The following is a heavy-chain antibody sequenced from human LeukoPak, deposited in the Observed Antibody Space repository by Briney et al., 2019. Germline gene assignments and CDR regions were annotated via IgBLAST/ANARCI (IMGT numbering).Heavy chain of an antibody. CDR3: ARDYDSSGYYYKVGHYFDY. CDR1: GFTFSSYW. Sequence: GGSLRLSCAASGFTFSSYWMGWVRQAPGKGLEWVANIKQDGSEKYYVDSVKGRFTISRDNAKNSLYLQMNSLRAEDTAVYYYARDYDSSGYYYKVGHYFDYWGQGTLVTVSS. CDR2: IKQDGSEK. D-gene: IGHD3-22*01. V-gene: IGHV3-7*01. J-gene: IGHJ4*02.